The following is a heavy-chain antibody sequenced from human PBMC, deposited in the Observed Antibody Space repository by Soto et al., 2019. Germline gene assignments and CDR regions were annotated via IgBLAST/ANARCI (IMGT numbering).Heavy chain of an antibody. CDR2: ISSSSSYI. Sequence: PGGSLRLSCAASGFTFSSYSMNWVRQAPGKGLEWVSSISSSSSYIYYADSVKGRFTISRDNAKNSLYLQMNSLRAEDTAVYYCARDSLYYDFWSAPPTGMDVWGPGTALTV. CDR1: GFTFSSYS. J-gene: IGHJ6*02. V-gene: IGHV3-21*01. CDR3: ARDSLYYDFWSAPPTGMDV. D-gene: IGHD3-3*01.